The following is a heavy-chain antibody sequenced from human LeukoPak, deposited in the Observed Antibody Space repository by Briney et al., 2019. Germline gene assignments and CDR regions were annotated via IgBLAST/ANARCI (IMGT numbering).Heavy chain of an antibody. CDR1: GYSISSGYY. CDR3: GGINGVDFDY. J-gene: IGHJ4*02. D-gene: IGHD2-8*01. CDR2: IYHSGST. Sequence: SETLSLTCTVSGYSISSGYYWGWIRQPPGKGLEWIGSIYHSGSTYYNPSLKSRVTISVDTSKNQFSLKLSSVTAADTAVYYCGGINGVDFDYWGQGTLVTVSS. V-gene: IGHV4-38-2*02.